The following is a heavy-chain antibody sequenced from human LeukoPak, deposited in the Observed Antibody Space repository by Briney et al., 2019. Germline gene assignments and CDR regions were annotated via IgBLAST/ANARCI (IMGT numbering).Heavy chain of an antibody. Sequence: GGSLRLSCAASGFTFSSYLMHWVRQAPGKGRGWVSRINRVGSSASYADSVKGRFTISRDNAKNTRYLQKNSLRAEDTAVYYCARAGYSSGWHYFDYWGQGTLVTVSS. J-gene: IGHJ4*02. V-gene: IGHV3-74*01. CDR3: ARAGYSSGWHYFDY. D-gene: IGHD6-19*01. CDR1: GFTFSSYL. CDR2: INRVGSSA.